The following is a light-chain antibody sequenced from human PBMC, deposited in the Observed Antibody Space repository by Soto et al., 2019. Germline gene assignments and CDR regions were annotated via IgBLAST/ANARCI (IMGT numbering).Light chain of an antibody. CDR2: DAS. CDR3: QQSNDWPWT. CDR1: QSVSVY. Sequence: EIVLTQSPATLSLSPGERATLSCRASQSVSVYLAWYQQKPGQAPRLLISDASDRAAGVPVRFSGSGSGTDFTLTISSLEPEDFAVYFCQQSNDWPWTFGQGTKVDIK. V-gene: IGKV3-11*01. J-gene: IGKJ1*01.